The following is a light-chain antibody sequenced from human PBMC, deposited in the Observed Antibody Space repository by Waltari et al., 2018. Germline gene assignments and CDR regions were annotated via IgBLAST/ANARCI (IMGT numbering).Light chain of an antibody. Sequence: SYELTQPPSVSVSPGQTDSIHCTGDKLGDQQACWYQQKPGQSPVLVIYQDSKRPSGIPERFSGSNSGNTATLTISGTQAMDEADYYCQAWDSSYWVFGGGTKLTVL. V-gene: IGLV3-1*01. J-gene: IGLJ3*02. CDR3: QAWDSSYWV. CDR2: QDS. CDR1: KLGDQQ.